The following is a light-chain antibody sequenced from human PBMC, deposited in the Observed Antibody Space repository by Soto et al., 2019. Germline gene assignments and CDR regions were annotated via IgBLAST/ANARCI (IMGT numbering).Light chain of an antibody. CDR2: DIN. CDR3: VSYTTSASYV. V-gene: IGLV2-14*01. Sequence: QSVRTQPASVSLSPGQSITISCTGTSSDVGNYIFVSWYRQHPGKAPKLMIYDINNRPSGVSNRFSGSKSGNTASLTISGLQAEDEADYYCVSYTTSASYVFGTGTKVTVL. J-gene: IGLJ1*01. CDR1: SSDVGNYIF.